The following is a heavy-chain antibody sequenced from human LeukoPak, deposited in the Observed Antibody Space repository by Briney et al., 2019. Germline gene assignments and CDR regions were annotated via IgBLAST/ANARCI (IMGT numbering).Heavy chain of an antibody. V-gene: IGHV3-74*01. Sequence: GGSLRLSCAASGFTFSNYWMHWVRQAPGKGLVWVSRIKSDGRTNYADSVKGRFTISRDNAKNTVSLQMNSLRAEDTGVYYCARAPSEIGGYYPEYFRHWGQGTLVIVSS. J-gene: IGHJ1*01. CDR2: IKSDGRT. CDR3: ARAPSEIGGYYPEYFRH. CDR1: GFTFSNYW. D-gene: IGHD3-22*01.